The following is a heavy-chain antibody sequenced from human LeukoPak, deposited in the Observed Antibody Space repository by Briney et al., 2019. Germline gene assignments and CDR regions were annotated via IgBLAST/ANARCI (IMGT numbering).Heavy chain of an antibody. Sequence: PSETLSLTCTVSGGSISSCYWSWIRQPPGKGLEWIGYIYYSGSTNYNPSLKSRVTISVDRSKNQFSLKLSSVTAADTAVYYCARDKIHYYDSSGYLYYFDYWGQGTLVTVSS. J-gene: IGHJ4*02. CDR2: IYYSGST. V-gene: IGHV4-59*12. D-gene: IGHD3-22*01. CDR3: ARDKIHYYDSSGYLYYFDY. CDR1: GGSISSCY.